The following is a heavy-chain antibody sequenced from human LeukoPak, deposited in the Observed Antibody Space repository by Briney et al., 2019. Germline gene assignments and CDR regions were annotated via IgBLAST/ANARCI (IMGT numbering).Heavy chain of an antibody. CDR2: INPNSGGT. J-gene: IGHJ5*02. D-gene: IGHD3-22*01. V-gene: IGHV1-2*02. CDR3: ARVLHYYDSSGYYYKWFDP. CDR1: GYTFTGYY. Sequence: GSVKVSCKASGYTFTGYYMHWVRQAPGQGLEWMGWINPNSGGTNYAQKFQGRVTMTRDTSISTAYMELSRLRSDDTAVYYCARVLHYYDSSGYYYKWFDPWGQGTLVTVSS.